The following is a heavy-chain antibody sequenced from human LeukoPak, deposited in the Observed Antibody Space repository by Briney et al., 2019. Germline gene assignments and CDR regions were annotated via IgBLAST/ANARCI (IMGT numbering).Heavy chain of an antibody. CDR1: GFTFSSYS. V-gene: IGHV3-21*01. CDR2: ISSSSSYI. Sequence: GGSLRLSCAASGFTFSSYSMNWVRQAPGKGLEWVSSISSSSSYIYYADSVKGRFTISRDNAKNSLYLQMNSLRAEDTAVYYCAKFFTGEYVRAFDVWGQGTMVTVSS. J-gene: IGHJ3*01. CDR3: AKFFTGEYVRAFDV. D-gene: IGHD3-10*02.